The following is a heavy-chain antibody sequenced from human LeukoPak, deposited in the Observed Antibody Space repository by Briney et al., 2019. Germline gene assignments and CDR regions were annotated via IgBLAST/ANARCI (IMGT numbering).Heavy chain of an antibody. CDR2: IREDGSEK. J-gene: IGHJ4*02. CDR1: GFTFSSYW. CDR3: ARAYWYWDY. D-gene: IGHD2-8*02. V-gene: IGHV3-7*01. Sequence: GGSLRLSCAASGFTFSSYWMSWVRQAPGRGLEWVANIREDGSEKYYADSVKGRFTISRDNAKNSLYLQMNSLRAEDTAVYYCARAYWYWDYWGQGTLVTVSS.